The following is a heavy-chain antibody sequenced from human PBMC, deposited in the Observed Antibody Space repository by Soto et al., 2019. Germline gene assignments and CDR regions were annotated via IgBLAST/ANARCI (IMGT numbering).Heavy chain of an antibody. CDR2: ISGSGGST. Sequence: EVQLLESGGGLVQPGGSLRLSCAASGFTFSSYAMSWVRQAPGKGLEWVSAISGSGGSTYYADSVKGRFTISRDNSKNTLYLQMNSLRAEDTAVYYCAKDWGSGSYDLHTDAFDIWGQGTMVTVSS. V-gene: IGHV3-23*01. CDR3: AKDWGSGSYDLHTDAFDI. D-gene: IGHD3-10*01. CDR1: GFTFSSYA. J-gene: IGHJ3*02.